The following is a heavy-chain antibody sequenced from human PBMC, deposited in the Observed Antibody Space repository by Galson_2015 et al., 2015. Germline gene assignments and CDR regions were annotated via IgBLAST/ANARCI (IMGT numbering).Heavy chain of an antibody. CDR3: AKTGACRFGSGSQGYFDS. Sequence: SVKVSCKASGYTFTGYYMHWVRQAPGQGLEWMGRLNPNSGGTNYAQTFQGRVTMTRDTSISTAYMDLTSLRSEDTAVYYCAKTGACRFGSGSQGYFDSWGQGTLVTVSS. J-gene: IGHJ4*02. CDR1: GYTFTGYY. D-gene: IGHD3-10*01. V-gene: IGHV1-2*06. CDR2: LNPNSGGT.